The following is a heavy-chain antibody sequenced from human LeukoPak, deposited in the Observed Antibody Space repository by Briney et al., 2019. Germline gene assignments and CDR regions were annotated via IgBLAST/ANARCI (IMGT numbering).Heavy chain of an antibody. D-gene: IGHD3-10*01. Sequence: PGGSLRLSCAASGFTFTTYGISWVRQAPGKGLEWVSVISSSGDTTYYADSMKGRFTVSRDNSKNTVYLQMNSLRAEDTAVYYCAKDGSRIVRGVTYFDSWGQGTLVTVSS. V-gene: IGHV3-23*01. J-gene: IGHJ4*02. CDR3: AKDGSRIVRGVTYFDS. CDR2: ISSSGDTT. CDR1: GFTFTTYG.